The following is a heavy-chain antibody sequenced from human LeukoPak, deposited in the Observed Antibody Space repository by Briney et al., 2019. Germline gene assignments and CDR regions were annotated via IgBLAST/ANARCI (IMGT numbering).Heavy chain of an antibody. CDR1: GFTFSTYE. Sequence: PGGSLRLSCAASGFTFSTYEMNWVRQAPGKGLEWVSYISGSGRTIYYADSVKGRFTISRDNSKNTLYLQMNNVRVEDTAVYFCARYHTALNYWGQGTLVTASS. CDR3: ARYHTALNY. J-gene: IGHJ4*02. CDR2: ISGSGRTI. D-gene: IGHD5-18*01. V-gene: IGHV3-48*03.